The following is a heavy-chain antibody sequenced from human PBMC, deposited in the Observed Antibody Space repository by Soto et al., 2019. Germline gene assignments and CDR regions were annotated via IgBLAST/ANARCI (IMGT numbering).Heavy chain of an antibody. Sequence: SVKVSCKASGCTFSSYAISWVRQAPGQGLEWMGGIIPIFGTANYAQKFQGRVTITADESTSTAYMELSSLRSEDTAVYYCARDRGYDAHDFYYNAMDVWGQGTTVTVSS. J-gene: IGHJ6*02. D-gene: IGHD2-15*01. CDR3: ARDRGYDAHDFYYNAMDV. V-gene: IGHV1-69*13. CDR2: IIPIFGTA. CDR1: GCTFSSYA.